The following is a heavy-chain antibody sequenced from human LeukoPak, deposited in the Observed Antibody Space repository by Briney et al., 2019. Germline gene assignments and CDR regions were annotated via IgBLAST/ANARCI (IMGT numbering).Heavy chain of an antibody. CDR1: GGSISSGGYY. D-gene: IGHD3-22*01. Sequence: PSETLSLTCTVSGGSISSGGYYWSWIRQHPGKGLEWIGYIYYSGSTNYNPSLKSRVTISVDTSKNQFSLKLSSVTAADTAVYYCAGDRSSGYYVWGQGTLVTVSS. CDR3: AGDRSSGYYV. CDR2: IYYSGST. V-gene: IGHV4-61*08. J-gene: IGHJ4*02.